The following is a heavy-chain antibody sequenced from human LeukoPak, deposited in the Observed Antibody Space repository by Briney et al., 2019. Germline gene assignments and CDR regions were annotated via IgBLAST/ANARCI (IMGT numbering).Heavy chain of an antibody. CDR2: FDPEDGET. J-gene: IGHJ5*02. V-gene: IGHV1-24*01. Sequence: GASVKVSCTVSGYTLTELSMHWVRQAPGKGLEWMGGFDPEDGETIYAQKFQGRVTMTEDTSTDTAYMELSSLRSEDTAVYYCATSSLSSSSVLFQNHWGQGTLVTVSS. D-gene: IGHD6-6*01. CDR1: GYTLTELS. CDR3: ATSSLSSSSVLFQNH.